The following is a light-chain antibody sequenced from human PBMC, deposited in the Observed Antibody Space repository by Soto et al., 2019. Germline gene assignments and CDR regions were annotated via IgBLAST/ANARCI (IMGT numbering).Light chain of an antibody. J-gene: IGLJ1*01. Sequence: QSVLTQPASVSGSPGQSITISYTGTSSDVGGNKYVSWYQHYPGKAPKLMICDVSNRPSGVSNRFSGSKSGNTASLTISGLQAEDEADYYCSAFTGTTYVFGTGTKLTVL. CDR3: SAFTGTTYV. CDR1: SSDVGGNKY. CDR2: DVS. V-gene: IGLV2-14*03.